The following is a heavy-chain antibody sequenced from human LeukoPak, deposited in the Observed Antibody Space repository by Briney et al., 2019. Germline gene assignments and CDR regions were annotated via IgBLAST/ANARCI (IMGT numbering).Heavy chain of an antibody. CDR2: IRYDGSNK. D-gene: IGHD3-3*01. Sequence: GGSLRLSCAASGFTFSSYGMHWVRQAPGKGLEWVAFIRYDGSNKYYADSVKGRFTISRDNSKNTLYLQMNSLRAEDTAVYYRAKDLGVVITLPGYWGQGTLVTVSS. V-gene: IGHV3-30*02. CDR3: AKDLGVVITLPGY. CDR1: GFTFSSYG. J-gene: IGHJ4*02.